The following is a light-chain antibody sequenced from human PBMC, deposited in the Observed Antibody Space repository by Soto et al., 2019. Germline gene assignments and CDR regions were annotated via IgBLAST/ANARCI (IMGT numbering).Light chain of an antibody. V-gene: IGLV4-69*01. Sequence: QLVLTQSPSASASLGASVKLTCTLSSGHSSYAIAWHQQQPEKGPRYLMKLNSDGSHSKGDGIPDRFSGSSSGAERDLTISSLQSEDEADYYCQTWGTGIPWVFGGGTKLTVL. CDR2: LNSDGSH. CDR3: QTWGTGIPWV. CDR1: SGHSSYA. J-gene: IGLJ3*02.